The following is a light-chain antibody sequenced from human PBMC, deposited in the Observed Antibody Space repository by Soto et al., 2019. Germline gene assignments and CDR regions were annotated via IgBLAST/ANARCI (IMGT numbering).Light chain of an antibody. V-gene: IGKV1-33*01. CDR1: QGISNY. Sequence: DIQMTQSPSSLSASVGDRVTITCQASQGISNYLNWYQQKPGKAPKLMIYGASNLATGVPSRFSGSGSETDFTFTISSLQPEDIATYYCQQYDNLPFGGGTKVEIK. CDR3: QQYDNLP. J-gene: IGKJ4*01. CDR2: GAS.